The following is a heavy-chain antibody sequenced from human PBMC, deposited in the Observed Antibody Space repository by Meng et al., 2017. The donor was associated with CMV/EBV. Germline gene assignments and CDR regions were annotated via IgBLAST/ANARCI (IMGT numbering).Heavy chain of an antibody. Sequence: VQLQESAPGPVKPSGTLSLTCTVSGGSISSYYWSWCRQPAGKGLEWIGRIYTSGSTNYNPSLKSRVTMSVDTSKNQFSLKLSSVTAADTAVYYCAREIVVVPAAIDNWFDPWGQGTLVTVSS. D-gene: IGHD2-2*02. J-gene: IGHJ5*02. CDR1: GGSISSYY. CDR3: AREIVVVPAAIDNWFDP. CDR2: IYTSGST. V-gene: IGHV4-4*07.